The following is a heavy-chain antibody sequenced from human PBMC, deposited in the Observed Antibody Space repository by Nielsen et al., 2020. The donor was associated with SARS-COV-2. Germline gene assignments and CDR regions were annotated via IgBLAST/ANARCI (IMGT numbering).Heavy chain of an antibody. CDR2: INPNSGGT. Sequence: ASVKVSCKASGYTFTSYGISWVRQAPGQGLEWMGWINPNSGGTNYAQKFQGWVTMTRDTSISTAYMELSRLRSDDTAVYYCARSTDGDFPLIDYWGQGTLVTVSS. V-gene: IGHV1-2*04. CDR1: GYTFTSYG. CDR3: ARSTDGDFPLIDY. D-gene: IGHD4-17*01. J-gene: IGHJ4*02.